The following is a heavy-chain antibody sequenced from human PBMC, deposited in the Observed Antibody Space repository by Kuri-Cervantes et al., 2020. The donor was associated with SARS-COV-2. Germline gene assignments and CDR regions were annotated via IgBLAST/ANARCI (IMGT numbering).Heavy chain of an antibody. CDR3: VGIWSNYRFDY. J-gene: IGHJ4*02. CDR2: IYYSGST. Sequence: GSLRLSCTVSGGSISSSTYYWGWIRQPPGKGLEWIGTIYYSGSTDYNPFLKSRVTISVDTSKNQFSLKLTSVTAADTAVYFCVGIWSNYRFDYWGQGTLVTVSS. CDR1: GGSISSSTYY. V-gene: IGHV4-39*01. D-gene: IGHD3-3*01.